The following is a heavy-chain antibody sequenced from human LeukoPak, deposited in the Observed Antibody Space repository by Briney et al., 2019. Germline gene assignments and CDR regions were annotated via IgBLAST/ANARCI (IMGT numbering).Heavy chain of an antibody. CDR3: AREIGPRQLHLWGSAFDY. Sequence: ASVKGSCKASGDTFTNYYMHWVRQAPGQGLEGMGIINPSGGGTSYAQKFQGRLTMTRDTSTTTVYMELSSLRSEDTAMYYCAREIGPRQLHLWGSAFDYWGQGTLVTVSS. V-gene: IGHV1-46*01. CDR1: GDTFTNYY. D-gene: IGHD5-18*01. CDR2: INPSGGGT. J-gene: IGHJ4*02.